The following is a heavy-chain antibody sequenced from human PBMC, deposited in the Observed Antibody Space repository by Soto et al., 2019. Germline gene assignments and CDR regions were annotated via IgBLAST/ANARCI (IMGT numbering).Heavy chain of an antibody. CDR3: AKDGNIVVVVADY. CDR1: GFTFTSYA. Sequence: GGSLRLSCAASGFTFTSYAMCWVRQAPGKGLEWVSTISGSGGSTYYADSVKGRFTLSRDNSKNTLYLQMNSLRAEDAAVYYCAKDGNIVVVVADYWGQGTLVTVSS. J-gene: IGHJ4*02. CDR2: ISGSGGST. D-gene: IGHD2-15*01. V-gene: IGHV3-23*01.